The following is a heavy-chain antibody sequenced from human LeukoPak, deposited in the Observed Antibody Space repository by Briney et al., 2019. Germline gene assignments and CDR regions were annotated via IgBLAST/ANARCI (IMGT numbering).Heavy chain of an antibody. Sequence: SETLSLTCAVYGGSFSGYYWSWIRQPPGKGLEWTGEINHSGSTNYNPSLKSRVTISVDTSKNQFSLKLSSVTAADTAVYYCARGTAAPFYWGQGTLVTVSS. CDR2: INHSGST. V-gene: IGHV4-34*01. CDR1: GGSFSGYY. D-gene: IGHD2-2*01. CDR3: ARGTAAPFY. J-gene: IGHJ4*02.